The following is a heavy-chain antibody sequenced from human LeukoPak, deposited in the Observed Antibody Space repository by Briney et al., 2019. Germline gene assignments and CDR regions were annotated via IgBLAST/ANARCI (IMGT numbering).Heavy chain of an antibody. CDR1: GFTFSNYG. Sequence: QPGGSLRLSCAASGFTFSNYGMHWVRQAPGKGLEWVAVISYGGSDKYYADSVKGRFTISRDNSKNTVYLQMNSLRAEDTAVYYCAKADTAMIDSKVYFDYWGQGTLVTVSS. J-gene: IGHJ4*02. CDR3: AKADTAMIDSKVYFDY. V-gene: IGHV3-30*18. D-gene: IGHD5-18*01. CDR2: ISYGGSDK.